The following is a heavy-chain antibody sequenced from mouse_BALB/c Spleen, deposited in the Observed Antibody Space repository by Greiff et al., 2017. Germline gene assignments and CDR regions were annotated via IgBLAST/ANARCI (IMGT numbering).Heavy chain of an antibody. J-gene: IGHJ3*01. V-gene: IGHV1S56*01. Sequence: QVQLKQSGPELVKPGASVRISCKASGYTFTSYYIHWVKQRPGQGLEWIGWIYPGNVNTKYNEKFKGKATLTADKSSSTAYMQLSSLTSEDSAVYFCARAGTSFLFAYWGQGTLVTVSA. D-gene: IGHD4-1*01. CDR1: GYTFTSYY. CDR2: IYPGNVNT. CDR3: ARAGTSFLFAY.